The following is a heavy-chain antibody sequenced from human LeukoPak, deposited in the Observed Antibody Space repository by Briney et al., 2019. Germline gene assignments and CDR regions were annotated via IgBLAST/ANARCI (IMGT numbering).Heavy chain of an antibody. CDR2: ISTNSGH. CDR3: ARDFFQSGGSWYDCFDP. J-gene: IGHJ5*02. D-gene: IGHD2-15*01. Sequence: VASVKVSCKSSGYTFSNYGISWVRQAPGQGLEWMGWISTNSGHKAQKFQDRVTMTTDTSTSTSYMELRSLRSDDTAAYYCARDFFQSGGSWYDCFDPWGQGTLVTVSS. V-gene: IGHV1-18*01. CDR1: GYTFSNYG.